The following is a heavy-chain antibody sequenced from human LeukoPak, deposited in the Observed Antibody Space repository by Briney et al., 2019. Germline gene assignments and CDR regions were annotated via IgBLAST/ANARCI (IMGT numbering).Heavy chain of an antibody. CDR2: IYPGDSNT. CDR3: AVYYYDNSGYLPFDY. V-gene: IGHV5-51*01. D-gene: IGHD3-22*01. J-gene: IGHJ4*02. Sequence: GESLKISCKGSGYSFTTYWIAWLRQMPGKGLEWMGIIYPGDSNTRYSPSFQGQVIISADKSISTAYLQWSSLKASDTAMYYCAVYYYDNSGYLPFDYWGQGTLVTVSS. CDR1: GYSFTTYW.